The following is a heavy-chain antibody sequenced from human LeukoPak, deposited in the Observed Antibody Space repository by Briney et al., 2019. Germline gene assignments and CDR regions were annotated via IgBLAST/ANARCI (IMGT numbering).Heavy chain of an antibody. D-gene: IGHD3-10*02. J-gene: IGHJ6*04. CDR2: ISSSGSTI. CDR3: AELGITMIGGV. CDR1: GFTFSTYY. V-gene: IGHV3-48*04. Sequence: GSLRLSCAASGFTFSTYYMNWVRQAPGKGLEWVSYISSSGSTIYYADSVKGRFTISRDNAKNSLYLQMNSLRAEDTAVYYCAELGITMIGGVWGKGTTVTISS.